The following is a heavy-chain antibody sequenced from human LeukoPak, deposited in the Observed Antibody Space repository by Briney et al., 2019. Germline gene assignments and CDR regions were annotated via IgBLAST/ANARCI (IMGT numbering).Heavy chain of an antibody. CDR2: ISSDGDAT. Sequence: GGSLRLSCAASGFTFNTYAMQWVRQAPGEGLEYVSGISSDGDATYYANSVKERFIISRDNSRNMLYLQMGSLRAEDTAVYYCARGEWGYGEAVYWGQGTLVTVSS. CDR3: ARGEWGYGEAVY. V-gene: IGHV3-64*01. J-gene: IGHJ4*02. CDR1: GFTFNTYA. D-gene: IGHD1-26*01.